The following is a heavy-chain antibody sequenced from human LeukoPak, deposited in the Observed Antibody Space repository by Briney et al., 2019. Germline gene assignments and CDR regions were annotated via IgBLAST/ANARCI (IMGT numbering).Heavy chain of an antibody. CDR2: ISAYNGNT. CDR3: ARDATAYCGGDCYSDASAFDI. J-gene: IGHJ3*02. CDR1: GYTFTNYD. D-gene: IGHD2-21*02. Sequence: ASVKVSCKASGYTFTNYDISWVRQAPGQGLEWTGWISAYNGNTNYAQKLQGRVTMTTDTSTSTAYMELRSLRSDDTAVYYCARDATAYCGGDCYSDASAFDIWGQGTMVTVSS. V-gene: IGHV1-18*01.